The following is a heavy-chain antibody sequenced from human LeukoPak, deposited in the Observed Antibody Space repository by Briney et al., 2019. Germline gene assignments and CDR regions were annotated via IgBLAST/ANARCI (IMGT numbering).Heavy chain of an antibody. Sequence: GESLKISCKGSGYSFTNHWIVWVRQMPGKGLEWMGIINPGDSEIRYSPSFQGQVSISADKSISTAYLQWSSLKASDTAMYYCARRRDYYDGVAYHYIFDYWGQGALVTVSS. D-gene: IGHD3-22*01. CDR2: INPGDSEI. V-gene: IGHV5-51*01. CDR1: GYSFTNHW. J-gene: IGHJ4*02. CDR3: ARRRDYYDGVAYHYIFDY.